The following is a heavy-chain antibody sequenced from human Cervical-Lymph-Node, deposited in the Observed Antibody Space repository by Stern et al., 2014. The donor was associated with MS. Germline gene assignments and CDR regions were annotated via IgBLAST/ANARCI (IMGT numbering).Heavy chain of an antibody. J-gene: IGHJ2*01. CDR1: GFTFDDYA. CDR2: LSWNSGSI. CDR3: AKVLRDGYNYWYFDL. Sequence: VQLVQSGGGLVQPGRSLRLSCAASGFTFDDYALHWVRQAPGKGLAWVSGLSWNSGSIGYADSVKGRFTISRDNAKNSLYLQMNSLRAEDTALYYCAKVLRDGYNYWYFDLWGRGTLVTVSS. V-gene: IGHV3-9*01. D-gene: IGHD5-24*01.